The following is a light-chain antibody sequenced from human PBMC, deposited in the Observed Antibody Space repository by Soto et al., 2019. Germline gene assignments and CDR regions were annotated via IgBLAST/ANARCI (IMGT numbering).Light chain of an antibody. J-gene: IGKJ1*01. V-gene: IGKV1-5*01. CDR3: QQYSSYSPWT. CDR2: DAS. Sequence: DIQMTQSPSTLSASVGDRVTITCRASHSVKNYLAWYQQKPGMAPKLLIYDASYLEGGVPSRFGGSGSGTEITLTISSLQPDDFASDYCQQYSSYSPWTFGQGTKVDIK. CDR1: HSVKNY.